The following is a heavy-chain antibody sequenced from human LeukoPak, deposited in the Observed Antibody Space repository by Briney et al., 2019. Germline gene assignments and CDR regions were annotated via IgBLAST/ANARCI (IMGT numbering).Heavy chain of an antibody. Sequence: SGGSLRLSCAASGFTFSSYGMSWVRQAPGKGLEWVSSITGSGDGTSAADSVKGRFSISRDNSKNTLYLQMNSLRVEDTAVYYCAKAGLVRGGALDSWGQGTLVTVSS. CDR1: GFTFSSYG. CDR3: AKAGLVRGGALDS. J-gene: IGHJ4*02. V-gene: IGHV3-23*01. D-gene: IGHD4/OR15-4a*01. CDR2: ITGSGDGT.